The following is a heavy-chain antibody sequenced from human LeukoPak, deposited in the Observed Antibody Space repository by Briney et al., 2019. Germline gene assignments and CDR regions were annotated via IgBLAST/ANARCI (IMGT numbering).Heavy chain of an antibody. D-gene: IGHD2-21*02. V-gene: IGHV1-46*01. Sequence: ASVKVSCKASGYTFTNYYLHWVRQAPGHGLQWMGKINPSGGDTTYAQKFQGRFTVTRDTSTSTVYMDLSSLRSDDTAVYYCASGYCSGDCYYDYWGQGTLVTVSS. CDR2: INPSGGDT. J-gene: IGHJ4*02. CDR1: GYTFTNYY. CDR3: ASGYCSGDCYYDY.